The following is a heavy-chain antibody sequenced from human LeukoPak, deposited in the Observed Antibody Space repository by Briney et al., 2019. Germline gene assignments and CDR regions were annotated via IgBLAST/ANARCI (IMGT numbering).Heavy chain of an antibody. CDR2: ITISGNTA. V-gene: IGHV3-23*01. Sequence: EGSLRLSCLASGFTFSNYAMSWVRQAPGKGLEWVSGITISGNTAYYADSVKGRFTISRDNAKNSLYLQMNSLRAEDTAVYYCARSYDSSGYYDYWGQGTLVTVSS. D-gene: IGHD3-22*01. CDR1: GFTFSNYA. J-gene: IGHJ4*02. CDR3: ARSYDSSGYYDY.